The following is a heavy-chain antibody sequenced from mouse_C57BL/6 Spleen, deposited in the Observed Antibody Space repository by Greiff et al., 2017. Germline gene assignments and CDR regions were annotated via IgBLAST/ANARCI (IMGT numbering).Heavy chain of an antibody. J-gene: IGHJ4*01. CDR1: GFTFSSYA. Sequence: EVKLMESGGGLVKPGGSLKLSCAASGFTFSSYAMSWVRQTPEKRLEWVATISDGGSYTYYPDNVKGRFTISRDNAKNNLYLQMSHLKSEDTAMYYCARVRNYNAMDYWGQGTSVTVSS. CDR2: ISDGGSYT. V-gene: IGHV5-4*03. CDR3: ARVRNYNAMDY.